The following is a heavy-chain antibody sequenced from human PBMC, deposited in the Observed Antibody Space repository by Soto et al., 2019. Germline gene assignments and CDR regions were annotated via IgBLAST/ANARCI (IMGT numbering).Heavy chain of an antibody. CDR3: ASEPPTVRGWFDP. Sequence: EVQLLESGGGLVQPGGSLRLSCAASGFTFSSYAMSWVRQAPGKGLEWVSAISGSGGSTYYADSVKGRFTISRDNSQNSLDLQMNSLRAADTAVYYCASEPPTVRGWFDPWREGTMVVVSS. CDR2: ISGSGGST. D-gene: IGHD4-17*01. CDR1: GFTFSSYA. J-gene: IGHJ5*02. V-gene: IGHV3-23*01.